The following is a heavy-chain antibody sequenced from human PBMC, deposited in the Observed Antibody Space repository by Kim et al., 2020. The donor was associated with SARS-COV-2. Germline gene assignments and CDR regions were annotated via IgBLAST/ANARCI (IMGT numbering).Heavy chain of an antibody. Sequence: SETLSLTCTVSGGSISSGDYYWSWIRQPPGKGLEWIGYIYYSGSTYYNPSLKSRVTISVDTSKNQFSLKLSSVTAADTAVYYCARAVTLHHSSGYMGMYNWFDPWGQGTLVTVSS. CDR1: GGSISSGDYY. CDR3: ARAVTLHHSSGYMGMYNWFDP. D-gene: IGHD3-22*01. V-gene: IGHV4-30-4*01. J-gene: IGHJ5*02. CDR2: IYYSGST.